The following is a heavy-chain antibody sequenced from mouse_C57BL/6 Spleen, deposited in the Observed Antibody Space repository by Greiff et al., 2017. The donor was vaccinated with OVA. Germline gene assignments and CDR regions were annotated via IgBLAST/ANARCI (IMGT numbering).Heavy chain of an antibody. D-gene: IGHD4-1*01. Sequence: EVKLVESGEGLVKPGGSLKLSCAASGFTFSSYAMSWVRQTPEKRLEWVAYISSGGDYIYYADTVKGRFTISRDNARNTLYLQMSSLKSEDTAMYYCTRDNGTRVFDYWGQGTTLTVAS. CDR2: ISSGGDYI. J-gene: IGHJ2*01. V-gene: IGHV5-9-1*02. CDR1: GFTFSSYA. CDR3: TRDNGTRVFDY.